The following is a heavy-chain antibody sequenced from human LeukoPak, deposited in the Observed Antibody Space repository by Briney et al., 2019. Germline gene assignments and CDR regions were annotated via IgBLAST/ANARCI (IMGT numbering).Heavy chain of an antibody. CDR3: ARGGNTVTSDY. D-gene: IGHD4-17*01. V-gene: IGHV4-59*01. CDR2: IYYTGNT. J-gene: IGHJ4*02. Sequence: SETLSLTCTVSGGSISNYYWNWIRQPPGKGLEWIGYIYYTGNTNYNPSLKSRVTISVDTSKNQFSLKLSSVTAADTAVYYCARGGNTVTSDYWGQGTLVTVSS. CDR1: GGSISNYY.